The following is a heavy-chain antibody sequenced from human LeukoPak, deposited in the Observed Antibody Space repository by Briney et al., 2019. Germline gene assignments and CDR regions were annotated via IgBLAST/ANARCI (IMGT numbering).Heavy chain of an antibody. CDR3: ASSNWFNP. J-gene: IGHJ5*02. CDR1: GFTFSSYA. CDR2: LSYDGSNK. Sequence: PGGSLRLSCAASGFTFSSYAMHWVRQAPGKGLEWVAVLSYDGSNKYYADSVKGRFTISRDNSKNTLYLQMNSLRAEDTAVYYCASSNWFNPWGQGTLVTVSS. V-gene: IGHV3-30*04.